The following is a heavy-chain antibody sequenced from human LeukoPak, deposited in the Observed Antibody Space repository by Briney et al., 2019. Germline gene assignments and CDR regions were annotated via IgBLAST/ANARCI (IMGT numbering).Heavy chain of an antibody. J-gene: IGHJ4*02. CDR1: GFTFNTYS. CDR3: DGADF. Sequence: PGGSLRPSCAASGFTFNTYSMNWARQAPGKGLEWVSTISDSGGGTYYAGSVKGRFTISRDNSKNTLYLQMNSLRADDTAVYYCDGADFWGQGTLVTVSS. V-gene: IGHV3-23*01. CDR2: ISDSGGGT.